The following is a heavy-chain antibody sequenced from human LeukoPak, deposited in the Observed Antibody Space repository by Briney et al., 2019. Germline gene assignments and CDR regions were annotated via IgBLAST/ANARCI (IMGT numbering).Heavy chain of an antibody. CDR2: IYPGDSDT. D-gene: IGHD1-26*01. Sequence: GESLKISCKVSGYSFTSYWIVWVRQMPGKGLEWMGIIYPGDSDTRYSPSFQGQVTISADKSISTAYLQWSSLKASDAAMYYCASGIVGHMPYFEYWGQGTLVTVSS. J-gene: IGHJ4*02. CDR1: GYSFTSYW. V-gene: IGHV5-51*01. CDR3: ASGIVGHMPYFEY.